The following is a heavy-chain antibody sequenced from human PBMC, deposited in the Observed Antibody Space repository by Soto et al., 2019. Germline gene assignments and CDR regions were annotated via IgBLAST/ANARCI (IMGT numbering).Heavy chain of an antibody. V-gene: IGHV3-23*01. CDR2: ISGSGGST. D-gene: IGHD6-6*01. Sequence: EVQLLESGGGLVQPGGSLRLSCAASGFTFSSYAMSWVRQAPGKGLEWVSAISGSGGSTYYADSVKGRFTISRDNSKNTLYLPMNSRRAEDTAVYYCAKGSEYSTSSCWGRGYYFDYWGQGTLVTVSS. J-gene: IGHJ4*02. CDR3: AKGSEYSTSSCWGRGYYFDY. CDR1: GFTFSSYA.